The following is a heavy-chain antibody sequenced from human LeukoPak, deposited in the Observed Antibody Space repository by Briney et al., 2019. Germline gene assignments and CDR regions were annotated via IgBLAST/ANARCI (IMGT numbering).Heavy chain of an antibody. CDR3: ARTVGATMKDAFDI. CDR2: IIPIFGTA. D-gene: IGHD1-26*01. V-gene: IGHV1-69*01. J-gene: IGHJ3*02. Sequence: GASVKVSCKASGGTFSSYAISWVRQAPGQGLEWMGGIIPIFGTANYAQKFLGRVTITADESTSTAYMELSSLRSDDTAVYYCARTVGATMKDAFDIWGQGTMVTVSS. CDR1: GGTFSSYA.